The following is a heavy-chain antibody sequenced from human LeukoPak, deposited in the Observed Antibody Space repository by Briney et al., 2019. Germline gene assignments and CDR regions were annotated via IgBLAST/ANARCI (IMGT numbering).Heavy chain of an antibody. CDR1: GGSFSGYY. CDR3: ARDSDSSGYSLYYFDY. J-gene: IGHJ4*02. V-gene: IGHV4-34*01. Sequence: SETLSLTCAVYGGSFSGYYWSWIRQPPGKGLEWIGEINHSGSTNYNPSLKSRVTISVDTSKNQFSLKLSSVTAADTAVYYCARDSDSSGYSLYYFDYWGQGTLVTVSS. CDR2: INHSGST. D-gene: IGHD3-22*01.